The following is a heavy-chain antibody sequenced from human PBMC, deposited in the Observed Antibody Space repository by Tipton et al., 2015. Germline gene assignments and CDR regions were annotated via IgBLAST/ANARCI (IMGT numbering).Heavy chain of an antibody. J-gene: IGHJ4*02. CDR1: GYTFTSYG. CDR3: VRDNYGGNSGFFDY. D-gene: IGHD4-23*01. Sequence: QLVQSGAEVKKPGASVKVSCKASGYTFTSYGFSWVRQAPGQGLEWMGWNSTYDGNTDYAQRLRGRVTLTTDTSTTTVYMELWSLRSDDTAVYYCVRDNYGGNSGFFDYWGQGTLVAVSS. CDR2: NSTYDGNT. V-gene: IGHV1-18*01.